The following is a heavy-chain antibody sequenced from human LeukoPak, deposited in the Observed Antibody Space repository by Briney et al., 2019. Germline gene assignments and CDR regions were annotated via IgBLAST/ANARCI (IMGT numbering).Heavy chain of an antibody. CDR1: GGTFSSYA. D-gene: IGHD3-3*01. V-gene: IGHV1-69*05. Sequence: GALVKVSCKASGGTFSSYAISWVRQAPGQGLEWMGGIIPIFGTANYAQKFQGRVTITTDESTSTAYMELSSLRSEDTAVYYCARDGSDYDFWSGSNWFDPWGQGTLVTVSS. CDR3: ARDGSDYDFWSGSNWFDP. CDR2: IIPIFGTA. J-gene: IGHJ5*02.